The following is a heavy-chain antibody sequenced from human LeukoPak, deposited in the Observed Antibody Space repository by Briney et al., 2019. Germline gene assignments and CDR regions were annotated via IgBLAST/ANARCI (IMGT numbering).Heavy chain of an antibody. V-gene: IGHV4-30-4*01. CDR2: IYDSGST. D-gene: IGHD2-15*01. Sequence: SETLSLTCTVSGGSISSGDYYWSWIRQPPGKGLEWIGYIYDSGSTYYNPSLKSRITISVDTSENRFSLKLGSVTATDTAVYYCARDCSGGSCYGAFDIWGQGTMVTVSS. J-gene: IGHJ3*02. CDR3: ARDCSGGSCYGAFDI. CDR1: GGSISSGDYY.